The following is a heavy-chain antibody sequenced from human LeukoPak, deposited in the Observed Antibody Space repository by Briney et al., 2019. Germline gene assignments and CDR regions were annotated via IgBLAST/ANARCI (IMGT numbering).Heavy chain of an antibody. CDR3: ARDRAQFIAVAGTVDY. Sequence: GGSLRLSCAASGFTFSSYSMNWVRQAPGKGLEWVTSISSSSSYIYYADSVKGRFTISRDNAKNSLYLQMNSLRAEDTAVYYCARDRAQFIAVAGTVDYWGQGTLVTVSS. CDR1: GFTFSSYS. D-gene: IGHD6-19*01. CDR2: ISSSSSYI. J-gene: IGHJ4*02. V-gene: IGHV3-21*01.